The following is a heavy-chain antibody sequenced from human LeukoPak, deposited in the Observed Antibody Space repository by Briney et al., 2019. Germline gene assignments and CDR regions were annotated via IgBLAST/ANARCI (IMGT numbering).Heavy chain of an antibody. CDR3: ARRGGSLNFFDY. Sequence: GETLKTSCKAPGYTVSNYWIGWVRQMPGKGLEWMGIIYPDDSETRYSPTFQGQVTISADKSITTAYLQWSSLKASDTAIYYCARRGGSLNFFDYWGQGTLVSVSS. J-gene: IGHJ4*02. V-gene: IGHV5-51*01. CDR2: IYPDDSET. D-gene: IGHD5-24*01. CDR1: GYTVSNYW.